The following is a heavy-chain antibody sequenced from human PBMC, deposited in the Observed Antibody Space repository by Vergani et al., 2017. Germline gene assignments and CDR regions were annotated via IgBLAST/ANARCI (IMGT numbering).Heavy chain of an antibody. CDR2: ISYDGSNK. CDR1: GFTFSSYA. Sequence: QVQLVESGGGVVQPGRSLRLSCAASGFTFSSYAMHWFRQAPGKGLEWVAVISYDGSNKYYADSVKGRFTISRDNSKNTLYLQMNSLRAEDTAVYYCARNRYCGGDCYSPGLDYWGQGTLVTVSS. J-gene: IGHJ4*02. V-gene: IGHV3-30-3*01. D-gene: IGHD2-21*01. CDR3: ARNRYCGGDCYSPGLDY.